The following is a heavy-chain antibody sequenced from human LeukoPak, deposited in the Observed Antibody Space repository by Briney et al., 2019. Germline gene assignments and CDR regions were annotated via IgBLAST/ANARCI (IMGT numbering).Heavy chain of an antibody. V-gene: IGHV3-7*04. D-gene: IGHD1-14*01. CDR3: ARARYNTRGLFDS. CDR1: GFTFNSYW. Sequence: AGGSLRVSCAASGFTFNSYWMTWVRQAPGKGLEWVASINQDGGEKYYVDSVKGRFTVSRDNAQNSLYLQMDSPRAEDTAVYYCARARYNTRGLFDSWGQGTLVTVSS. J-gene: IGHJ4*02. CDR2: INQDGGEK.